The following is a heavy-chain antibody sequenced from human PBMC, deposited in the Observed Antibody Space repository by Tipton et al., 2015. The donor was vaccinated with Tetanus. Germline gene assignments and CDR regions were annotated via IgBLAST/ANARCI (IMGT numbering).Heavy chain of an antibody. CDR1: GFAFSSYK. CDR3: ATGVTLDY. CDR2: LSSRNSYI. Sequence: SLRLSCSASGFAFSSYKMNWVRQAPGKGLEWVASLSSRNSYIDYAESVRGRFTVSRDNAKNSLFLQMTSLRAEDTAIYYCATGVTLDYWGQGTLVTVSS. J-gene: IGHJ4*02. V-gene: IGHV3-21*01.